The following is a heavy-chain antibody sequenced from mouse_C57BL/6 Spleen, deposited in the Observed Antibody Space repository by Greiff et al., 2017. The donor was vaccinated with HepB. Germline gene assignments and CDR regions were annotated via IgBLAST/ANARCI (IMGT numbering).Heavy chain of an antibody. Sequence: EVHLVESEGGLVQPGSSMKLSCTASGFTFSDYYMAWVRQVPEKGLEWVANINYDGSSTYYLDSLKSRFIISRDNAKNILYLQMSSLKSEDTATYYCARVGPGYYFDYWGQGTTLTVSS. CDR2: INYDGSST. CDR3: ARVGPGYYFDY. V-gene: IGHV5-16*01. CDR1: GFTFSDYY. D-gene: IGHD4-1*01. J-gene: IGHJ2*01.